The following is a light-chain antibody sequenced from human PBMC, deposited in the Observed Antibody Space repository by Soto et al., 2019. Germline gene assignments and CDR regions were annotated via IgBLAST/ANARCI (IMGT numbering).Light chain of an antibody. CDR1: SSDVGGYNY. CDR2: DVS. Sequence: QPALTQPASVSGSPGQSITISCTGTSSDVGGYNYVSWYQQHPGKAPKLMIYDVSNRPSGVSNRFSGSKSGNTASLTISGLQAEDEADYYCSSYTSSLYVFGTGTKVTVL. CDR3: SSYTSSLYV. V-gene: IGLV2-14*01. J-gene: IGLJ1*01.